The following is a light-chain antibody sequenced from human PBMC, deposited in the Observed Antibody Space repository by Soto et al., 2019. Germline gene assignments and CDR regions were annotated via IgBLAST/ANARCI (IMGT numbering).Light chain of an antibody. V-gene: IGKV3-11*01. Sequence: EIVLTQSPATLSLSPGERATLSCRASQSVSSNLAWYQQKPGQAPRLLIYAASNRATGIPARFSGSGSGTDXXXXXXXXEPEDFAVYYCQQRSNWPPLTFGGGTRVEI. CDR3: QQRSNWPPLT. J-gene: IGKJ4*01. CDR2: AAS. CDR1: QSVSSN.